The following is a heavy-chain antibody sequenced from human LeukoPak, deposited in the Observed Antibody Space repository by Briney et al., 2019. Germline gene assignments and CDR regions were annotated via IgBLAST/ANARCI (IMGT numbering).Heavy chain of an antibody. D-gene: IGHD5-12*01. J-gene: IGHJ4*02. Sequence: GGSLRLSCAASGFTFSSYAMSWVRQAPGKGLEWVSAISGSGGSTYYADSVKGRFTISRDNSKNTLYLQMNSLRAEDTAVYCCAKGGTGKWLRFLDRGFDYWGRGTVVSVSS. CDR1: GFTFSSYA. V-gene: IGHV3-23*01. CDR2: ISGSGGST. CDR3: AKGGTGKWLRFLDRGFDY.